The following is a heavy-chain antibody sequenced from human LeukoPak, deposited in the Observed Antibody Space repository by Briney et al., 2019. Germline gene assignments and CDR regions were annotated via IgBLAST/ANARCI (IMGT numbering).Heavy chain of an antibody. CDR1: GGSISSGDYY. V-gene: IGHV4-30-4*08. CDR3: AKQWLRNAFDI. CDR2: IYYSGST. D-gene: IGHD3-22*01. Sequence: PSETLSLNCTVSGGSISSGDYYWSWIRQPPGKGLEWIGYIYYSGSTYYNPSLKSRVTISVDTSKNQFSLKLTSVTAADTAVYYCAKQWLRNAFDIWGQGTMVTVSS. J-gene: IGHJ3*02.